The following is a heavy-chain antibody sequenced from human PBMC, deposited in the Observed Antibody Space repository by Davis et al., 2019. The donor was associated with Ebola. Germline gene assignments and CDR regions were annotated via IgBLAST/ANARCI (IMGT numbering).Heavy chain of an antibody. V-gene: IGHV4-59*12. CDR3: ARGGLRGGDY. D-gene: IGHD2-15*01. J-gene: IGHJ4*02. Sequence: SETLSLTCTVSGGSISSYYWSWIRQPPGKGLEWIGYIYYSGSTNYNPSLKSRVTISVDTSKNQFSLKLSSVTAADTAVYYCARGGLRGGDYWGQGTLVTVSS. CDR2: IYYSGST. CDR1: GGSISSYY.